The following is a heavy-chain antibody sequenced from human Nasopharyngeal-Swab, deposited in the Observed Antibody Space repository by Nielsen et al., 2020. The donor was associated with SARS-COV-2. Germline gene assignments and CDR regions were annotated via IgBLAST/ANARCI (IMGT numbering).Heavy chain of an antibody. J-gene: IGHJ4*02. V-gene: IGHV4-34*01. D-gene: IGHD3-22*01. CDR1: GGSFSGYS. CDR3: ARGQSKITMIVVVIAFWQYYFDY. Sequence: GSLRLSCTVYGGSFSGYSWNWIRQSPGKGLEWIGEINDSGSTNYTPSLKSRVSISLDTSTNQFSLQLRSMTASDTAVYYCARGQSKITMIVVVIAFWQYYFDYWGQGALVTVSS. CDR2: INDSGST.